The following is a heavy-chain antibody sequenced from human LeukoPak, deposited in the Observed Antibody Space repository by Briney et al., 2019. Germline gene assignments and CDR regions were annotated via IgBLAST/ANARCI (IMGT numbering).Heavy chain of an antibody. V-gene: IGHV3-48*04. J-gene: IGHJ4*02. CDR2: ISSSSSTI. CDR3: AGYGSGSF. CDR1: GFTFSSHN. D-gene: IGHD3-10*01. Sequence: PGGSLRLSCAASGFTFSSHNMDWVRQAPGKGLEWISYISSSSSTIYYADSVKGRFTISRDNAKNSLYLQMNSLTAEDTAMYYCAGYGSGSFWGQGTLVTVSS.